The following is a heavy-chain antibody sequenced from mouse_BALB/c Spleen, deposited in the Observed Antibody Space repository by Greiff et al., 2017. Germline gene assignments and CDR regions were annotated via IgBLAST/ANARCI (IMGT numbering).Heavy chain of an antibody. Sequence: VQRVESGAELVRPGVSVKISCKGSGYTFTDYAMHWVKQSHAKSLEWIGVISTYYGDASYNQKFKGKATMTVDKSSSTAYMELARLTSEDSAIYYCARDGNYGDYAMDYWGQGTSVTVSS. CDR1: GYTFTDYA. V-gene: IGHV1S137*01. CDR2: ISTYYGDA. CDR3: ARDGNYGDYAMDY. J-gene: IGHJ4*01. D-gene: IGHD2-1*01.